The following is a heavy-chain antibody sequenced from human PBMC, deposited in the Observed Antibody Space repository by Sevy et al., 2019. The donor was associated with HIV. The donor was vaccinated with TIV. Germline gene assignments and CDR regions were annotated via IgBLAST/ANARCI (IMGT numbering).Heavy chain of an antibody. V-gene: IGHV5-51*01. CDR1: GYSFTSYW. CDR3: AWHLSSSSYEFDY. J-gene: IGHJ4*02. CDR2: IYPGDSDT. D-gene: IGHD6-6*01. Sequence: GESLKISCKGSGYSFTSYWIGWVRQMPGKGLEWRGIIYPGDSDTRYSPSFQGQVTISADKSISTAYLQWSSLKASDTAMYYCAWHLSSSSYEFDYWGQGTLVTVSS.